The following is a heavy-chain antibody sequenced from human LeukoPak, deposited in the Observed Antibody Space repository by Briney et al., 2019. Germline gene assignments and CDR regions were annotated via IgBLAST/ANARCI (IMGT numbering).Heavy chain of an antibody. D-gene: IGHD3-22*01. Sequence: ASVKVSCKASGYTFTSYGISWVRQAPGQGLEWMGWISAYNGNTNYAQKFQGRVTMTRDTSISTAYMELSRLRSDDTAVYYCARARYYYDSSGYFKTWGQGTLVTVSS. CDR2: ISAYNGNT. J-gene: IGHJ5*02. V-gene: IGHV1-18*01. CDR1: GYTFTSYG. CDR3: ARARYYYDSSGYFKT.